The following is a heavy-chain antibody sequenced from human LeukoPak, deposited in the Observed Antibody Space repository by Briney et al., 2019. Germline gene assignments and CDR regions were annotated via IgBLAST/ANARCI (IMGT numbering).Heavy chain of an antibody. CDR1: GGSISSYY. D-gene: IGHD6-13*01. CDR3: ARSYSSSDHYYYYGMDV. CDR2: INYIRTT. Sequence: SETLSLTCTVSGGSISSYYWNWVRQPPGKGLEWIGYINYIRTTDYNPSLKSRVTISLDTSKNRFSLKLSSVTAADTAMYYCARSYSSSDHYYYYGMDVWGRGPRSPSPQ. J-gene: IGHJ6*01. V-gene: IGHV4-59*08.